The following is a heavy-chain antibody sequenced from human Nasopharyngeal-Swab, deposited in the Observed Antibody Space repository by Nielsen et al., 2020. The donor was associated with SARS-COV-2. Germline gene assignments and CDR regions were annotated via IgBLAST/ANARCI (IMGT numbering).Heavy chain of an antibody. CDR1: GFTVSSNY. V-gene: IGHV3-53*01. J-gene: IGHJ6*02. CDR3: ARREQWLVSNYYYYYGMDV. CDR2: IYSGGST. D-gene: IGHD6-19*01. Sequence: GESLKISCAASGFTVSSNYMSWVRQAPGKGLEWVSVIYSGGSTYYADSVKGRFTISRGNSKNTLYLQMNSLRAEDTAVYYCARREQWLVSNYYYYYGMDVWGQGTTVTVSS.